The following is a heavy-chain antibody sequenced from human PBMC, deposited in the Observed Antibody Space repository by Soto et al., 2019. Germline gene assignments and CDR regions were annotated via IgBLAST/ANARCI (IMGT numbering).Heavy chain of an antibody. CDR2: IDPSDSDT. Sequence: GESLKISCQGSGYSFVSQWIGWVRQMPGKGLEWVGRIDPSDSDTTYSPSFQGHVTISADKSISTAYLQWSSLKASDTAMYYCASLPQDDILTDYYIGDAFDIWGQGTMVTVSS. CDR1: GYSFVSQW. D-gene: IGHD3-9*01. V-gene: IGHV5-10-1*01. J-gene: IGHJ3*02. CDR3: ASLPQDDILTDYYIGDAFDI.